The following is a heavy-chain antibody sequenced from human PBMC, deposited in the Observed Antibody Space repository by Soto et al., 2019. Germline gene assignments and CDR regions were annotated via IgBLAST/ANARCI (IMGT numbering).Heavy chain of an antibody. Sequence: ASVKGSCKGSGYTFSSYGINWVRQAPGQGLEWMGWISAYNGNTNYAQKLQGRVTMTTDTSTSTAYMELRSLRSDDTAVYYCARGDSVVVPAAIYGYWGQGTLVTVSS. V-gene: IGHV1-18*01. CDR3: ARGDSVVVPAAIYGY. J-gene: IGHJ4*02. D-gene: IGHD2-2*01. CDR1: GYTFSSYG. CDR2: ISAYNGNT.